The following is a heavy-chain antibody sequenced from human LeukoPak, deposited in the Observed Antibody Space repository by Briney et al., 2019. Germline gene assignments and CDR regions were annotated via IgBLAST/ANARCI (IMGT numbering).Heavy chain of an antibody. CDR3: ARDGFVGAADY. J-gene: IGHJ4*02. CDR1: GFTLSSNA. CDR2: ISGSGGST. D-gene: IGHD6-13*01. V-gene: IGHV3-23*01. Sequence: PGGSLRLSCAASGFTLSSNAMNWVRQAPGKGLEWVSGISGSGGSTYYADSVRGRFTISRDNAKNSLFLQMNSLRVEDTAVFYCARDGFVGAADYWGQGTLVTVSS.